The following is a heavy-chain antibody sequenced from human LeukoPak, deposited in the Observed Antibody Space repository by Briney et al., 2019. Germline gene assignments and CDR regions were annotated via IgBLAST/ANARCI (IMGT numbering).Heavy chain of an antibody. D-gene: IGHD6-13*01. J-gene: IGHJ6*02. CDR1: GYTFTGYY. CDR2: INPNIGGT. Sequence: GASVKVSCKASGYTFTGYYMHWVRQAPGQGLEWMGWINPNIGGTNYAQKFQGRVTMTRDTSISTAYMELSRLRSDDTAVYYCASLYSSSWYPPYYYYYYGMDVWGQGTTVTVSS. V-gene: IGHV1-2*02. CDR3: ASLYSSSWYPPYYYYYYGMDV.